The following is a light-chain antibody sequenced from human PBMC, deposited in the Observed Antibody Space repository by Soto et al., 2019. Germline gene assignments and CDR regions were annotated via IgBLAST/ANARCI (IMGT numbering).Light chain of an antibody. J-gene: IGKJ1*01. CDR1: HSVRDRY. Sequence: EIVLTQSPCTLSLSPGERATLSCRASHSVRDRYLAWYQQKPGQAPSLLIYDTSTRATGVPDRFSGSGSGTDFALTISRVEPEDFAIYSCQQYGSSPGTFGQGTKVDIK. V-gene: IGKV3-20*01. CDR2: DTS. CDR3: QQYGSSPGT.